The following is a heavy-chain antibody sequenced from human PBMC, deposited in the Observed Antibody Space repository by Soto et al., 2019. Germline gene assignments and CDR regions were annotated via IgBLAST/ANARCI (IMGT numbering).Heavy chain of an antibody. V-gene: IGHV1-69*13. CDR3: ARGLFGQQWLVGFDT. CDR2: TIPMFATA. CDR1: GGSFSNYI. J-gene: IGHJ4*02. D-gene: IGHD6-19*01. Sequence: GASVKVSCKVSGGSFSNYIFAWVRQAPGQGLEWMGGTIPMFATAQYAQKLQGRVTMTADESTSTVYMDLTSLTSDDTAVYYCARGLFGQQWLVGFDTWGQGTLVTVSS.